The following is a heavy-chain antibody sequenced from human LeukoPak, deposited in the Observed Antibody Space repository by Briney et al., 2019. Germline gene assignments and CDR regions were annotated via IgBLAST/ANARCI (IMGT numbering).Heavy chain of an antibody. CDR1: GFTITTNY. D-gene: IGHD3-3*01. Sequence: GGSLRLSCAASGFTITTNYMNWVRQAPGKGLEWVSAISGSGGSTYYADSVKGRFTISRDNSKNTLYLQMNSLRAEDTAVYYCAKRTDYDFWSGYPDYWGQGTLVTASS. CDR2: ISGSGGST. CDR3: AKRTDYDFWSGYPDY. J-gene: IGHJ4*02. V-gene: IGHV3-23*01.